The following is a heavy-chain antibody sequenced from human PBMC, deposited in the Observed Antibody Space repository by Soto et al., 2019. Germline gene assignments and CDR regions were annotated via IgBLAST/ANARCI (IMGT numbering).Heavy chain of an antibody. CDR3: AQDTYYHDTSGYYTFDY. CDR1: GLTFSSYG. V-gene: IGHV3-30*18. CDR2: ISYDGRNK. D-gene: IGHD3-22*01. J-gene: IGHJ4*02. Sequence: QVQLVESGGGVVQPGRSLRLSCAASGLTFSSYGMHWVRQAPGRGLEWVAGISYDGRNKYYVDSVKGRFTISRDNSKNTLDLQMNSLRVEDTAVFYCAQDTYYHDTSGYYTFDYWGQGALVTASS.